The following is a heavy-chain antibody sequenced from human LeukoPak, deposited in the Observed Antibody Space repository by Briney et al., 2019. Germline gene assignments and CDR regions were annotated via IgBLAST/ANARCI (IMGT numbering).Heavy chain of an antibody. CDR3: AREGVKAAAGFPLIDY. D-gene: IGHD6-13*01. CDR1: GGSISSYY. Sequence: SETLSLTCTVSGGSISSYYWSWIRQPAGKGLEWIGRIYTSGSTNYNPSLKSRVTISVDTSKNQFSLKLSSVTAADTAVYYCAREGVKAAAGFPLIDYWGQGTLVTVSS. V-gene: IGHV4-4*07. J-gene: IGHJ4*02. CDR2: IYTSGST.